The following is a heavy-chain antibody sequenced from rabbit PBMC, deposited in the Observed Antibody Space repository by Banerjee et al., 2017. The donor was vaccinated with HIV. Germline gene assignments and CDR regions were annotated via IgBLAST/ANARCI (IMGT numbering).Heavy chain of an antibody. CDR1: GFSFSSSYY. CDR3: ASPYAGYAAYGYATFNL. V-gene: IGHV1S40*01. CDR2: IYAGSSGST. J-gene: IGHJ4*01. Sequence: QSLEESGGDLVKPGASLTLTCTASGFSFSSSYYMCWVRQAPGKGLEWIACIYAGSSGSTYYASWARGRFTISKTSSTTVTLQMTSLTAADTATYFCASPYAGYAAYGYATFNLWGPGTLVTVS. D-gene: IGHD6-1*01.